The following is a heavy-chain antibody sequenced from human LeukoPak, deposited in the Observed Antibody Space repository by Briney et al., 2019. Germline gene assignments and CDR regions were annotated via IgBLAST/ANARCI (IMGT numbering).Heavy chain of an antibody. CDR1: GYSFTSYW. CDR2: IYPGDSDT. Sequence: GEALKISCKGSGYSFTSYWIGWVRQMPGKGLEWMGIIYPGDSDTRYSPSFQGQVTISADKSISTAYLQWSSLKASDTALSYCARLDSSGYYYFLDYWGQGTLVTVSS. J-gene: IGHJ4*02. CDR3: ARLDSSGYYYFLDY. D-gene: IGHD3-22*01. V-gene: IGHV5-51*01.